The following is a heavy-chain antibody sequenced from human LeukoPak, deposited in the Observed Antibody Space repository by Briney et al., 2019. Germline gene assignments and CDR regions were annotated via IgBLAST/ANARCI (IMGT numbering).Heavy chain of an antibody. CDR3: AREYYGGYVDY. CDR2: ISSNGDIT. V-gene: IGHV3-64*01. D-gene: IGHD3-10*01. CDR1: GFTFSTYS. Sequence: GGSLRLSCAASGFTFSTYSMHWVRQAPGKGLESVSAISSNGDITYYANSVKGRFTISRDNSKNTLYLQMGSLRAEDMAVYYCAREYYGGYVDYWGQGTLVTVSS. J-gene: IGHJ4*02.